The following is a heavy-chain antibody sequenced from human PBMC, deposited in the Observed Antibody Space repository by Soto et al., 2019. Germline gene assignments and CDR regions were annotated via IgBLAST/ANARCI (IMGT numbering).Heavy chain of an antibody. CDR3: ARDVGRIVVVPAAPVVGMDV. D-gene: IGHD2-2*01. CDR2: IIPIFGTA. CDR1: GGTFSSYA. V-gene: IGHV1-69*13. Sequence: SSVMLSCKASGGTFSSYAISWVRQAPGQGLEWMGGIIPIFGTANYAQKFQGRVTITADESTSTAYMELSSLRSEDTAVYYCARDVGRIVVVPAAPVVGMDVWG. J-gene: IGHJ6*02.